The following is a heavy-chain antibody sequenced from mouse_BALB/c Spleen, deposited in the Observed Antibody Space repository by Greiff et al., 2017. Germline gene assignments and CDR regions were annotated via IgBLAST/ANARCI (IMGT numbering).Heavy chain of an antibody. CDR1: GYTFTDYN. D-gene: IGHD1-1*01. J-gene: IGHJ4*01. V-gene: IGHV1-18*01. CDR2: INPNNGGT. Sequence: EVQLQQSGPELVKPGASVKIPCKASGYTFTDYNMDWVKQSHGKSLEWIGDINPNNGGTIYNQKFKGKATLTVDKSSSTAYMQLSSLTSEDSAVYYCARNPPYYYGSSCYAMDYWGQGTSVTVSS. CDR3: ARNPPYYYGSSCYAMDY.